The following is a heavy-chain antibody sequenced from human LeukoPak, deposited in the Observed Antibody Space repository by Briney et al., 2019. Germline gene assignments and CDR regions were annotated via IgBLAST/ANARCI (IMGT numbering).Heavy chain of an antibody. D-gene: IGHD3-22*01. CDR3: ARGRYYYDSSGYYGIFDY. CDR1: GYTFTGYY. V-gene: IGHV1-2*02. Sequence: ASVKVSCKASGYTFTGYYMYWVRQAPGQGLEWMGWINPNSGGTNYAQKFQGRVTMTRDTSISTAYMELSRLRSDDTAVYYCARGRYYYDSSGYYGIFDYWGQGTLVTVSS. J-gene: IGHJ4*02. CDR2: INPNSGGT.